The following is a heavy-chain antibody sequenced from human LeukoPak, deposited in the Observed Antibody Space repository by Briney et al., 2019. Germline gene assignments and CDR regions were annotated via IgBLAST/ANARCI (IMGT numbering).Heavy chain of an antibody. CDR1: GFTFSSYA. CDR3: AKSPDFWSAYGMDV. D-gene: IGHD3-3*01. V-gene: IGHV3-23*01. Sequence: GGSLRLSCAASGFTFSSYAMSWVRQAPGKGLEWVSAISGSGGSTYYADSVKGRFTISRDNSKNTLYLQMNSLRAEDTAVYYCAKSPDFWSAYGMDVWGQGTTVTVSS. CDR2: ISGSGGST. J-gene: IGHJ6*02.